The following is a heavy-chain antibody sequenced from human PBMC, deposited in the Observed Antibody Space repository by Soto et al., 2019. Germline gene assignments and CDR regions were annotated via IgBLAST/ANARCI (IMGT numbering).Heavy chain of an antibody. V-gene: IGHV6-1*01. CDR2: TKYRSKWYN. D-gene: IGHD3-22*01. Sequence: PSQTLSLTCAISGDSVSSNSAAWNWVRQSPSRGLEWLGRTKYRSKWYNDYATSVKSRIIINADTSKNQFSLQLNSVTPEDTAVYYCARDLTMIVVGPTPAGGTIDYWGQGTLVTVSS. CDR1: GDSVSSNSAA. J-gene: IGHJ4*02. CDR3: ARDLTMIVVGPTPAGGTIDY.